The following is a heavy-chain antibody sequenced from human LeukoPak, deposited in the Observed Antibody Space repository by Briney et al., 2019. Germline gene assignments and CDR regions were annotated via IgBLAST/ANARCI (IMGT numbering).Heavy chain of an antibody. V-gene: IGHV3-53*01. CDR3: ARGTSGWSPAPFDY. D-gene: IGHD6-19*01. J-gene: IGHJ4*02. CDR1: GFTVSSNY. Sequence: GGSLRLSCAASGFTVSSNYTSWVRQAPGKGLEWVSVIYSGGSTYYADSVKGRFTISRDNSKNTLYLQMNSLRAEDTAVYYCARGTSGWSPAPFDYWGQGTLVTVSS. CDR2: IYSGGST.